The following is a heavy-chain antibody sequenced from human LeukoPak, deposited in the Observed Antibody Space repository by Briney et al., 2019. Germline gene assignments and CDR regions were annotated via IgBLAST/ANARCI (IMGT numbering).Heavy chain of an antibody. V-gene: IGHV3-48*03. CDR2: ISTSGTTI. CDR3: ARGPLCLVRHYFDY. J-gene: IGHJ4*02. CDR1: GFTFSSYE. Sequence: GGSLRLSCAASGFTFSSYEMNWVRQAPGTGLEWVSYISTSGTTIYYADSVKGRLTISRDNAKNSLYLQMNHLRADDTAVYYCARGPLCLVRHYFDYWGQGILVTVSS. D-gene: IGHD6-19*01.